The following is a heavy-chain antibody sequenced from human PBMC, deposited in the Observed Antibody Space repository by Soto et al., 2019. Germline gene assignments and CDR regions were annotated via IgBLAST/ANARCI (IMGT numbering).Heavy chain of an antibody. J-gene: IGHJ6*02. CDR3: AREVNNYYGMDV. CDR1: GASISSDDYY. Sequence: QVQLQESGPGLVKPSQTLSLTCSISGASISSDDYYWSWFRQPPGKGLEWIGYISYSGSTYYNPSLKSRITISVDTSKTKFSLILSSVTAADTAVFYCAREVNNYYGMDVWGQGTTVTVSS. CDR2: ISYSGST. V-gene: IGHV4-30-4*01.